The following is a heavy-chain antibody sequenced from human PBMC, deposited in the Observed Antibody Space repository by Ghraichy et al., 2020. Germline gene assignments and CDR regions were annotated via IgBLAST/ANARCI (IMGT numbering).Heavy chain of an antibody. CDR2: ISSSSYI. Sequence: GGSLRLSCAASGFTFSSYSMNWVRQAPGKGLEWVSSISSSSYIYYADSVKGRFTISRDNAKNSLYLQMNSLRAEDTAVYYCARVRKYSSSSFQLDLRLPWSYFDYWGQGTLVTVSS. D-gene: IGHD6-6*01. J-gene: IGHJ4*02. V-gene: IGHV3-21*01. CDR1: GFTFSSYS. CDR3: ARVRKYSSSSFQLDLRLPWSYFDY.